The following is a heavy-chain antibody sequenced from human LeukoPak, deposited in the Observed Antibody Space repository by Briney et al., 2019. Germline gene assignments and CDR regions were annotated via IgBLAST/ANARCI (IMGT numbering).Heavy chain of an antibody. V-gene: IGHV4-59*01. CDR2: IYNSGST. CDR1: AGSISSNY. D-gene: IGHD3-10*01. Sequence: SETLSLTCTVPAGSISSNYWSWIRPPPGKGLEWIGYIYNSGSTNYNPSLKSRVTISLDTSKNHCSLKLSSVTAADTAVYYCTRERSWTHDYGSGIDYYYMDVWGKGTTVTVS. J-gene: IGHJ6*03. CDR3: TRERSWTHDYGSGIDYYYMDV.